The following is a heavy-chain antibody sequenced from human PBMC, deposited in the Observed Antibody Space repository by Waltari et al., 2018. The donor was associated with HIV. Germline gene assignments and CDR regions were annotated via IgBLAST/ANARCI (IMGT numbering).Heavy chain of an antibody. V-gene: IGHV3-33*01. CDR1: GFTFSNFA. Sequence: QVQLVESGGGVVQPGTSLTLSCAVSGFTFSNFALHWVRQSPAKGLEWLAVFWSDGVEISYADSVKGRFTISKDSSQKTLYLHLTSLRAEDTALYYCARGYSSSRWIPLYHWGRGTLVTVSS. CDR3: ARGYSSSRWIPLYH. J-gene: IGHJ4*02. D-gene: IGHD6-6*01. CDR2: FWSDGVEI.